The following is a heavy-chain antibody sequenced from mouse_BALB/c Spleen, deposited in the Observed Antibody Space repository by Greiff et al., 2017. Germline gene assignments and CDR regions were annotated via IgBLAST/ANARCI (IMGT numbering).Heavy chain of an antibody. Sequence: VQLQESGAELVRPGTSVKVSCKASGYAFTNYLIEWVKQRPGQGLEWIGVINPGSGGTNYNEKFKGKATLTADKSSSTAYMQLSSLTSDDSAVYFCAISYDGYYFDVWGAGTTVTVSS. J-gene: IGHJ1*01. CDR3: AISYDGYYFDV. CDR2: INPGSGGT. D-gene: IGHD2-3*01. CDR1: GYAFTNYL. V-gene: IGHV1-54*01.